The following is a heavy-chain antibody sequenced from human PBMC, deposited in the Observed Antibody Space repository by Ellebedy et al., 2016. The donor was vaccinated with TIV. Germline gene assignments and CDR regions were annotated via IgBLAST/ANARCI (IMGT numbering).Heavy chain of an antibody. CDR3: AKEKERIIDY. V-gene: IGHV3-43*01. J-gene: IGHJ4*02. CDR2: ITWDGGSA. CDR1: GFTFDEYT. D-gene: IGHD1-1*01. Sequence: GESLKISCAASGFTFDEYTMHWVRHRPGKGLEWVSFITWDGGSAFYSRSVKGRFTISRDNNKNSVYLQMNNVRTEDTALYYCAKEKERIIDYWGQGTLVTVSS.